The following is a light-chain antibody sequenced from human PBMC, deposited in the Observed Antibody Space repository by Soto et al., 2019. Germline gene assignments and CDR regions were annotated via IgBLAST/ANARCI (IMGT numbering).Light chain of an antibody. CDR3: QQYDNLPPFT. Sequence: DLQMTQSPSSLSASVGDRVTITCQASQDIRNYLNWYQQKPGKAPKLLIYDASNLETGVPSRFSGSGSGTDFTFAISSLQPEDIATDYGQQYDNLPPFTFGPGTKVYIK. CDR2: DAS. J-gene: IGKJ3*01. CDR1: QDIRNY. V-gene: IGKV1-33*01.